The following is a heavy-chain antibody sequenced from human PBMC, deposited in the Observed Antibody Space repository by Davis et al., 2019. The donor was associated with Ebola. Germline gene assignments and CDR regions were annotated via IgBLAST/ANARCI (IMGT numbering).Heavy chain of an antibody. CDR3: ARRRGHSYGYLY. CDR2: IYYSGST. Sequence: MPSETLSLTCTVSGGSISSYYWSWIRQPPGKGLEWIGYIYYSGSTNYNPSLKSRVTISVDTSKNQFSLKLSSVTAADTAVYYCARRRGHSYGYLYWGQGTLVTVSS. V-gene: IGHV4-59*01. CDR1: GGSISSYY. D-gene: IGHD5-18*01. J-gene: IGHJ4*02.